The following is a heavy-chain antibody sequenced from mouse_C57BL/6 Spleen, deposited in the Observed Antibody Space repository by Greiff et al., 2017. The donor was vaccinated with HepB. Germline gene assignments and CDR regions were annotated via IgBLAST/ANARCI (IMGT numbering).Heavy chain of an antibody. CDR3: ARSRGSNYAFYWYFDV. D-gene: IGHD2-5*01. V-gene: IGHV14-2*01. CDR2: IDPEDGET. J-gene: IGHJ1*03. Sequence: VQLKESGAELVKPGASVKLSCTASGFNIKDYYMHWVKQRTEQGLEWIGRIDPEDGETKYAPKFQGKATITADTSSNTAYLQLSSLTSEDTAVYYCARSRGSNYAFYWYFDVWGTGTTVTVSS. CDR1: GFNIKDYY.